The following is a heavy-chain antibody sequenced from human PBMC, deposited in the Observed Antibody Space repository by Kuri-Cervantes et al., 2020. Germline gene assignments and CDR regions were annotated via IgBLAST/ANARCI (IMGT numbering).Heavy chain of an antibody. Sequence: ASVKVSCKASGYIFSNFGLAWVRQAPGQGLEWMGWISGYNGKADYAQKFQGRVTMTTDTSTTTAHMELRSLRSDDTAVYYCARMIAYGSGSRFRGDVWGQGTTVTVSS. J-gene: IGHJ6*02. D-gene: IGHD3-10*01. CDR1: GYIFSNFG. CDR2: ISGYNGKA. V-gene: IGHV1-18*01. CDR3: ARMIAYGSGSRFRGDV.